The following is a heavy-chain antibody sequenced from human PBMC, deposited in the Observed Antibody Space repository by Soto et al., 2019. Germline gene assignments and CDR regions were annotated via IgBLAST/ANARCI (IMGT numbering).Heavy chain of an antibody. CDR3: AREGITMVRGAFPPNYHYYMDV. CDR1: GYTFTSYA. Sequence: ASVKVSCKASGYTFTSYAMHWVRQAPGQRLEWMGWINAGNGNTKYSQKFQGRVTITRDTSASTAYMELSSLRSEDTAVYYCAREGITMVRGAFPPNYHYYMDVWGKGTTVTVSS. CDR2: INAGNGNT. V-gene: IGHV1-3*01. J-gene: IGHJ6*03. D-gene: IGHD3-10*01.